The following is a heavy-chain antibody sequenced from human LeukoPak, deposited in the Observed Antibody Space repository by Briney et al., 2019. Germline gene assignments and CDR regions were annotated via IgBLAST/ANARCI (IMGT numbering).Heavy chain of an antibody. V-gene: IGHV3-53*01. J-gene: IGHJ4*02. CDR2: VYTGGGR. Sequence: GGSLRLSCAASGFTVSSYYMNWVRQAPGKELEWVSVVYTGGGRYYADSVRGRFTISRDTSKNMVFLQMNSLRVEDTAVYYCARGIDYWGRGTLVTVSS. CDR3: ARGIDY. CDR1: GFTVSSYY.